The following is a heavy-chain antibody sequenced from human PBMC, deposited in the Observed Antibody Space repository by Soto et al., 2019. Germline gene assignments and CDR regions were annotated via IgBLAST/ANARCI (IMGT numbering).Heavy chain of an antibody. J-gene: IGHJ4*02. CDR1: GGSISSYY. V-gene: IGHV4-59*01. Sequence: QVQLQESGPGLVKPSETLSLTCTVSGGSISSYYWSWIRQPPGKGLEWIGYIYYSGSTNYNPSLKSRSTISVDTSKNQFSLKLCSVTAADTAVYYCARVRWTVAGPGHFDYWGQGTLVTVSS. CDR2: IYYSGST. D-gene: IGHD6-19*01. CDR3: ARVRWTVAGPGHFDY.